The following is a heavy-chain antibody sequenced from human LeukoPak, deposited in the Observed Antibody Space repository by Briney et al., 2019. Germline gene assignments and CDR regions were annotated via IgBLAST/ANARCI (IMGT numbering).Heavy chain of an antibody. CDR1: GGSISSSSYY. V-gene: IGHV4-39*01. CDR2: IYYSGST. Sequence: SETVSLTCTVSGGSISSSSYYWGWIRQPPGKGLEWIGSIYYSGSTYYNPSLKSRATISVDTSKNQFSLKLSSVTAADTAAYYCARRTYDFWSGSTSFHYYMDVWGKGTTVTVSS. CDR3: ARRTYDFWSGSTSFHYYMDV. D-gene: IGHD3-3*01. J-gene: IGHJ6*03.